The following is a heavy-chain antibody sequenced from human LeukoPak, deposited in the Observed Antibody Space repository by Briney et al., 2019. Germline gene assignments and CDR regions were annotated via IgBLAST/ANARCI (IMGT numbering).Heavy chain of an antibody. CDR3: ARDWSLRFLEWFLLDY. J-gene: IGHJ4*02. CDR2: INPNSGGT. CDR1: GYTFTGYD. Sequence: VHVSCKASGYTFTGYDMHWVRQAPGQGLEWMGWINPNSGGTNYAQTFQGRVTMTRDTSISTAYMELCRLRSDDTAVYYCARDWSLRFLEWFLLDYWGQGTLVTVSS. V-gene: IGHV1-2*02. D-gene: IGHD3-3*01.